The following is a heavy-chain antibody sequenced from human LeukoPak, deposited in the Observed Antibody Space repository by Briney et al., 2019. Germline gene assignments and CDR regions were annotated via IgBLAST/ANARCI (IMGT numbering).Heavy chain of an antibody. CDR2: IWYDGSNK. V-gene: IGHV3-33*01. D-gene: IGHD2-2*01. Sequence: GGSLRLSCAASGFTFSSYGMQWVRQAPGKGMEWVAVIWYDGSNKYYADSVKGRFTISRDNSKNTLYLQMNSLRAEDTAVYYCARDSAVPASDAFDIWGQGTMVTVSS. CDR3: ARDSAVPASDAFDI. J-gene: IGHJ3*02. CDR1: GFTFSSYG.